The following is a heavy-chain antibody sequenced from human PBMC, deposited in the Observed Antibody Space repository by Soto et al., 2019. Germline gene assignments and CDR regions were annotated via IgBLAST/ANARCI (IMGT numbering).Heavy chain of an antibody. CDR1: GYTFTSYS. J-gene: IGHJ6*04. CDR2: INAGNGNT. Sequence: ASVKVSCKASGYTFTSYSMHWVRQAPGQRLEWMGWINAGNGNTKYSQKFQGRVTITRDKSTSTAYMELSSLRSEDTAVYYCARGQVPGYDSSGQRLYYYCMDVWCKGTTVTVSS. V-gene: IGHV1-3*01. CDR3: ARGQVPGYDSSGQRLYYYCMDV. D-gene: IGHD3-22*01.